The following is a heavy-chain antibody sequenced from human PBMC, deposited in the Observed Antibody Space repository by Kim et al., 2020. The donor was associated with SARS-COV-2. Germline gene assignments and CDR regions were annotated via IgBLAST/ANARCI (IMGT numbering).Heavy chain of an antibody. CDR2: IIPIFGTA. Sequence: SVKVSCKASGGTFSSYAISWVRQAPGQGLEWMGGIIPIFGTANYAQKFLGRVTITADESTSTAYMELSSLRSEDTAVYYCARTGVYYDFWSGMNWFDPWGQGTLVTVSS. J-gene: IGHJ5*02. D-gene: IGHD3-3*01. V-gene: IGHV1-69*13. CDR1: GGTFSSYA. CDR3: ARTGVYYDFWSGMNWFDP.